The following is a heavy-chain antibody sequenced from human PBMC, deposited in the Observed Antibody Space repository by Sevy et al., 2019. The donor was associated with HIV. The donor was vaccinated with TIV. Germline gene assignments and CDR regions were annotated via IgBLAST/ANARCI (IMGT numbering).Heavy chain of an antibody. CDR2: ISGSGGSS. D-gene: IGHD3-22*01. V-gene: IGHV3-23*01. Sequence: GGSLRLSCAASGFTVSRYAMSWVRQAPGKGLEWVSAISGSGGSSYYADSVKGRFTISRDNSKNTLYLQMNSLRAEDTAVYYCAKDLSRHTTQAYYYDSSGRGDAFDIWGQGTMVTVSS. CDR1: GFTVSRYA. J-gene: IGHJ3*02. CDR3: AKDLSRHTTQAYYYDSSGRGDAFDI.